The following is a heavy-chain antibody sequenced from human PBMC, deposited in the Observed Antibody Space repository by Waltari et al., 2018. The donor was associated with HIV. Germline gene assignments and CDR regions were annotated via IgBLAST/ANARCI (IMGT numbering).Heavy chain of an antibody. CDR3: VKERGPFNGFDI. Sequence: QVYLMESGGGVVQPGGSLKLSCAPPGFTFRSYGMHWVRQAPGKGLEWVAVIWSDGYNKFYADSVRGRFTFSRDNSKYTLSLQMNSLRAEDTALYYCVKERGPFNGFDIWGQGTMVTVSS. V-gene: IGHV3-33*06. D-gene: IGHD3-16*01. CDR2: IWSDGYNK. J-gene: IGHJ3*02. CDR1: GFTFRSYG.